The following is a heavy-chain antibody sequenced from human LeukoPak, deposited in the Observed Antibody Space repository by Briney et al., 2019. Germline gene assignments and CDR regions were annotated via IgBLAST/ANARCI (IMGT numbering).Heavy chain of an antibody. CDR1: GYTFTSYG. CDR3: ATDLPPYSSRGGHFDY. D-gene: IGHD6-13*01. J-gene: IGHJ4*02. Sequence: ASVKVSCKASGYTFTSYGISWVRQAPGQGLEWMGWISAYNGNTNYAQKPQGRVTMTTDTSTSTAYMELRSLRSDDAAVYYCATDLPPYSSRGGHFDYWVQGTLVTVSS. V-gene: IGHV1-18*01. CDR2: ISAYNGNT.